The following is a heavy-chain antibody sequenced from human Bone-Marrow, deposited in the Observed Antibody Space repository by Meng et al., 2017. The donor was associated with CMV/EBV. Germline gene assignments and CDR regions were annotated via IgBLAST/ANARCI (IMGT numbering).Heavy chain of an antibody. Sequence: CKASGYTFTAHYIHWVRQAPGQGLEWMGWINPHSGGSNYAQKFHGRATMTRDTSSSTAYMEISTLRSDDSAVYYCARDDPDRPFDPWGQGTLVTVSS. J-gene: IGHJ5*02. D-gene: IGHD1-14*01. CDR3: ARDDPDRPFDP. CDR2: INPHSGGS. CDR1: GYTFTAHY. V-gene: IGHV1-2*02.